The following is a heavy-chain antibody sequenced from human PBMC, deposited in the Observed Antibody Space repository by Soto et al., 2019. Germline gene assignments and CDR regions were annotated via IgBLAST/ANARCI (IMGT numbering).Heavy chain of an antibody. Sequence: GSLRLSCAASGFTFSSYAMSWVRQAPGKGLEWVSAISGSGGSTYYADSVKGRFTISRDNSKNTLYLQMNSLRAGDTAVYYCAKDRFRGRGYSYADYWGQGTLVTVSS. J-gene: IGHJ4*02. V-gene: IGHV3-23*01. CDR3: AKDRFRGRGYSYADY. D-gene: IGHD5-18*01. CDR2: ISGSGGST. CDR1: GFTFSSYA.